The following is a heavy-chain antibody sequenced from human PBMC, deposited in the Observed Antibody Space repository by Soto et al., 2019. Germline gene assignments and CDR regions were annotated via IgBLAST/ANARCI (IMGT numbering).Heavy chain of an antibody. J-gene: IGHJ5*02. CDR3: ARIFRYYDSSGYYQTSFDP. Sequence: SGSTLVNPTQTLTLTCTFSGFSLSTSGMCVSWIRQPPGKALEWLALIDWDDDKYYSTSLKARLTISKDTSKNQVVLTMTNMDPVDTATYYCARIFRYYDSSGYYQTSFDPWGQGTLVTVSS. V-gene: IGHV2-70*01. CDR2: IDWDDDK. D-gene: IGHD3-22*01. CDR1: GFSLSTSGMC.